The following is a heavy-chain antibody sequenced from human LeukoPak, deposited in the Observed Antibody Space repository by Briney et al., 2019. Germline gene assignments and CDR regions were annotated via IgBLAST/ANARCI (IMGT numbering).Heavy chain of an antibody. CDR3: ATDMRIEGGTGASDI. D-gene: IGHD1-26*01. CDR2: IKQDESEK. J-gene: IGHJ3*02. V-gene: IGHV3-7*01. CDR1: VCRYVPYR. Sequence: GGALRLSFSASVCRYVPYRKSEVGPAPAKGLEGVAKIKQDESEKNYVSSVKGRFTISRDNAKNSLYLQMNSLRVEDTAVYYCATDMRIEGGTGASDIWGQGTMVTVSS.